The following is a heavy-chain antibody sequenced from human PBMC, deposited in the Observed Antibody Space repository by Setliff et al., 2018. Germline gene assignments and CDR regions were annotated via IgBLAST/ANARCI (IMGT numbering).Heavy chain of an antibody. Sequence: SVKVSCKASGSPFNTYDINWVRQAPGQGLEWLGRIDLYNAGTTYAEKMETKVTMTVDTPSNIGYMELRSLTSDDTGIYFCAMSSWPGRPNDFDLWGQGTEVTVSS. V-gene: IGHV1-18*01. CDR2: IDLYNAGT. D-gene: IGHD6-6*01. J-gene: IGHJ3*01. CDR3: AMSSWPGRPNDFDL. CDR1: GSPFNTYD.